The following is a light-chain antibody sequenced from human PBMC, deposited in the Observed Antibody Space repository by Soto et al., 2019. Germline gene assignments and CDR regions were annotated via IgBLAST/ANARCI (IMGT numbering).Light chain of an antibody. CDR3: QQYGSSRT. CDR1: QSVSSSY. Sequence: EIVMTQSPRTLSLSPGERATLSYRASQSVSSSYLAWYQQKPGQPRRLLIYGASSRATGIPDWFSGSGSGTDFTLTISRLEPEDFAVYYCQQYGSSRTFGQGAKVDI. J-gene: IGKJ1*01. CDR2: GAS. V-gene: IGKV3-20*01.